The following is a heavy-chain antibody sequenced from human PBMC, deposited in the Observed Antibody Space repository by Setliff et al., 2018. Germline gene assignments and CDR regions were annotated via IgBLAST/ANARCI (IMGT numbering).Heavy chain of an antibody. CDR1: GDSISSGYYY. D-gene: IGHD3-22*01. V-gene: IGHV4-31*03. Sequence: SETLSLTCTVSGDSISSGYYYWSWIRQHPGKGLEWIGYISYSGSTYYNPSLKSRLTISLDTSQNQFSLNLSSVTAADTAVYYCARDGSYYDRGGNRTWFFDLWGRGTLVTVSS. CDR3: ARDGSYYDRGGNRTWFFDL. J-gene: IGHJ2*01. CDR2: ISYSGST.